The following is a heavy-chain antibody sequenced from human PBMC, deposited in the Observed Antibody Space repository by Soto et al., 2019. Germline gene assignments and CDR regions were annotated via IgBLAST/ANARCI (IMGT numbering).Heavy chain of an antibody. CDR1: GYTFTSYA. D-gene: IGHD6-13*01. Sequence: ASVKVSCKASGYTFTSYAMHWGSQAPGQRLEWMGWISAYNGNTNYAQKLQGRVTMTTDTSTSTAYMELRSLRSDDTAVYYCARDGSSWSYYYYYMDVWGKGTTVTVSS. V-gene: IGHV1-18*01. CDR2: ISAYNGNT. J-gene: IGHJ6*03. CDR3: ARDGSSWSYYYYYMDV.